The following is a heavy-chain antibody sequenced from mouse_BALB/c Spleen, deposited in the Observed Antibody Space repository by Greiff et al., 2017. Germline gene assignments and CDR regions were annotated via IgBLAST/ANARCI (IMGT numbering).Heavy chain of an antibody. Sequence: VKLVESGPGLVQPSQSLSITCTVSGFSLTSYGVHWVRQSPGKGLEWLGVIWSGGSTDYNAAFISRLSISKDNSKSQVFFKMNSLQADDTAIYYCARNPTGSYWYFDVWGAGTTVTVSS. J-gene: IGHJ1*01. V-gene: IGHV2-4-1*01. CDR3: ARNPTGSYWYFDV. D-gene: IGHD1-1*01. CDR2: IWSGGST. CDR1: GFSLTSYG.